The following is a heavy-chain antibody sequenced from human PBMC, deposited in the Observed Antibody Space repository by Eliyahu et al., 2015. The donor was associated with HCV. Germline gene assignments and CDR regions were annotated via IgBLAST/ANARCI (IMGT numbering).Heavy chain of an antibody. CDR1: GFTVSSNY. D-gene: IGHD2-21*02. CDR2: IYSGGST. CDR3: ARVCGGDCYSDAFDI. V-gene: IGHV3-66*01. Sequence: EVQLVESGGGLVQPGGSLRLSCAASGFTVSSNYMXWVRQAPGKGLEWVSVIYSGGSTYYADSVKGRFTISRDNSKNTLYLQMNSLRAEDTAVYYCARVCGGDCYSDAFDIWGQGTMVTVSS. J-gene: IGHJ3*02.